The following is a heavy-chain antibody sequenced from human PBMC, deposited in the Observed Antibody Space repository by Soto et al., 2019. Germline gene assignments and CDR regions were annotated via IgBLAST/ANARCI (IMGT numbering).Heavy chain of an antibody. CDR2: VNPTGGST. D-gene: IGHD3-10*01. V-gene: IGHV1-46*01. CDR1: GYTFTNYY. Sequence: QVQLVQSGAEMKQPGASVKVSCKASGYTFTNYYIHWGRQAPGQGLEWMGMVNPTGGSTSYAQKSRCRATMTRDTSTSTVYMELNHLTSEATAVLYCARTPAVWIAELYYYGMDVWAQGTTVTVSS. J-gene: IGHJ6*02. CDR3: ARTPAVWIAELYYYGMDV.